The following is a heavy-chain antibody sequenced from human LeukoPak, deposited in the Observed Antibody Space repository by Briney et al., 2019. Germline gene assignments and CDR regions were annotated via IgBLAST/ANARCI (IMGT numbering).Heavy chain of an antibody. CDR2: IYSSGST. D-gene: IGHD2-8*02. V-gene: IGHV4-4*07. J-gene: IGHJ4*02. CDR3: ASYTGSNAYYAY. CDR1: GASISSYY. Sequence: SETLSLTCTVSGASISSYYWTWIGQPAGKGPEWIGRIYSSGSTNYNPSLKSRVTMSVDTSNNQFSLKLSSVTAADTAIYYCASYTGSNAYYAYSGQGILVTVSS.